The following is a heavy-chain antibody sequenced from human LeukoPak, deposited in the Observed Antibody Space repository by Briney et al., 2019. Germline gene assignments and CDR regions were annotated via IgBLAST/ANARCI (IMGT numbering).Heavy chain of an antibody. V-gene: IGHV4-59*05. Sequence: PSETLSLTCTVSGGSINTYYWSWLRQPPGKGLEWIGSIYYSGSTYYNPSLKSRVTISVDTSKNQFSLKLSSVTAADTAVYYCARLNGYSYGYEDYWGQGTLVTVSS. J-gene: IGHJ4*02. CDR3: ARLNGYSYGYEDY. CDR2: IYYSGST. CDR1: GGSINTYY. D-gene: IGHD5-18*01.